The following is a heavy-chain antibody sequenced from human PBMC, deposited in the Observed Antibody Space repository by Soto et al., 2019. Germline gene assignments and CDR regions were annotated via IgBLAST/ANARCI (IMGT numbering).Heavy chain of an antibody. CDR2: ISGSGVRT. J-gene: IGHJ4*02. V-gene: IGHV3-23*01. D-gene: IGHD3-22*01. Sequence: GGSLRLSCAASGFSFDRFVMSWIRQAPGKGLEWVSAISGSGVRTYYADSVEGRFSISRDNSKSTLYLQMTSLTVEDTALYYCVKPYAVFISVDSWGQGPLMTV. CDR3: VKPYAVFISVDS. CDR1: GFSFDRFV.